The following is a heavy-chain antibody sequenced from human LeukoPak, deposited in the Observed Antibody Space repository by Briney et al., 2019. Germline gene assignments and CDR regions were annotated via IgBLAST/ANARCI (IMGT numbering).Heavy chain of an antibody. CDR1: GFTFSSYN. V-gene: IGHV3-48*01. D-gene: IGHD4-23*01. CDR2: ISSGSSAI. Sequence: GGSLRLSCAASGFTFSSYNMNWVRQAPGKGLEWVSYISSGSSAIYYADSVKGRFTISRDNSKNTLYLQMNSLRAEDTAVYYCAKDTVAGGGGLVDYWGQGTPVTVSS. J-gene: IGHJ4*02. CDR3: AKDTVAGGGGLVDY.